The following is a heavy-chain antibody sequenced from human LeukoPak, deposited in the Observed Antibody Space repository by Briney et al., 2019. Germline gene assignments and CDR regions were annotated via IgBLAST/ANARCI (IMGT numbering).Heavy chain of an antibody. V-gene: IGHV3-30-3*01. D-gene: IGHD6-19*01. CDR2: ISYDGSNK. CDR3: ARSRSTYSSGWYYFDY. CDR1: GFTFSSYA. J-gene: IGHJ4*02. Sequence: GGSLRLSCAASGFTFSSYAMHWVRQAPGKGLEWVAVISYDGSNKYYADSVKGRFTISRDNSKNTLYLQMYSLRAEDTAVYYCARSRSTYSSGWYYFDYWGQGTLVTVSS.